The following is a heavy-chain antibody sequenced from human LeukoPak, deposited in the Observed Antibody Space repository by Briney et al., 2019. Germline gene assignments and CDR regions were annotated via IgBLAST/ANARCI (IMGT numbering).Heavy chain of an antibody. D-gene: IGHD3-3*01. CDR3: ARHYYNFWSGYLLTSNWFDP. J-gene: IGHJ5*02. V-gene: IGHV4-59*08. Sequence: SETLSLTCTVSGGSISSYYWSWIRQPPGKGLEWIGYIYYSGSTNYNPSLKSRVTISVDTSKNQFSLKLSSVAAADTAVYYCARHYYNFWSGYLLTSNWFDPWGQGTLVTVSS. CDR2: IYYSGST. CDR1: GGSISSYY.